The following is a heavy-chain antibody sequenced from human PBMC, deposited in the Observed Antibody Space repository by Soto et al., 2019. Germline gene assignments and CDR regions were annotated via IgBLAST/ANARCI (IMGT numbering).Heavy chain of an antibody. D-gene: IGHD5-18*01. J-gene: IGHJ5*02. Sequence: PSETLSLTCTVSGGSISSSSYYWGWIRQPPGKGLEWIGSIYYSGSTYYNPSLKSRVTISVDTSKNQFSLKLSSVTAADTAVYYCARSGGVYSYGNNWFDPWGQGTLVTVSS. CDR1: GGSISSSSYY. V-gene: IGHV4-39*01. CDR3: ARSGGVYSYGNNWFDP. CDR2: IYYSGST.